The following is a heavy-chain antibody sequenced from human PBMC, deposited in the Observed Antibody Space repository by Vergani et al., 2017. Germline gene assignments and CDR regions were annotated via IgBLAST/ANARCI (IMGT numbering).Heavy chain of an antibody. J-gene: IGHJ4*02. CDR1: GFTFDDYG. D-gene: IGHD6-6*01. CDR2: IGTAGAT. CDR3: ARRDSSSPALDF. V-gene: IGHV3-13*01. Sequence: EVQLVESGGGLVRPGGSLRLSCAASGFTFDDYGMSWVRQAPGKGLEWVSGIGTAGATYYPGSVKGRFTISRQNANNSLYLQMNGLRAGDTAVYYCARRDSSSPALDFWGQATLVTVSS.